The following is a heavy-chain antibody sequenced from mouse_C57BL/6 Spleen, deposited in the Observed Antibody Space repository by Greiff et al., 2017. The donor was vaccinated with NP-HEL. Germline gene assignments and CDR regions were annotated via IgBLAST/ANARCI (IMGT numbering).Heavy chain of an antibody. CDR2: IYPGSGNT. D-gene: IGHD2-3*01. CDR1: GYSFTSYY. J-gene: IGHJ4*01. CDR3: ARWLLEGYAMDY. Sequence: VKLMESGPELVKPGASVKISCKASGYSFTSYYIHWVKQRPGQGLEWIGWIYPGSGNTKYNEKFKGKATLTADTSSSTAYMQLSSLTSEDSAVYYCARWLLEGYAMDYWGQGTSVTVSS. V-gene: IGHV1-66*01.